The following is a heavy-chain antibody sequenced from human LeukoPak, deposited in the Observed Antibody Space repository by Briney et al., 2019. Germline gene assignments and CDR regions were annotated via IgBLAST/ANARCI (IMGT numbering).Heavy chain of an antibody. J-gene: IGHJ4*02. CDR1: GFTFRSYA. V-gene: IGHV3-23*01. CDR3: ATDGQVWFQGGLDY. CDR2: ISGSGSST. D-gene: IGHD3/OR15-3a*01. Sequence: GGSLRLSCAASGFTFRSYASSWVRQAPGKGLEWVSGISGSGSSTYYADSVKGRFTISRDNSKNTLYLQPNSLRAEDTAVYYCATDGQVWFQGGLDYWGQGTLVTVSS.